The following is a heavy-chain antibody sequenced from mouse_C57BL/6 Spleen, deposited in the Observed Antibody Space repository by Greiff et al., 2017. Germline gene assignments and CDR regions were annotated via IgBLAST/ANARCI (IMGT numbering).Heavy chain of an antibody. CDR3: ARLTAQATDYFDY. CDR1: GFTFSSYG. CDR2: ISSGGSYT. J-gene: IGHJ2*01. V-gene: IGHV5-6*02. Sequence: DVKLVESGGDLVKPGGSLKLSCAASGFTFSSYGMSWVRQTPDKRLEWVATISSGGSYTYYPDSVKGRFTISRDTAKNTLYLQMSSLTSEDTAIYYCARLTAQATDYFDYWGQGTTLTVSS. D-gene: IGHD3-2*02.